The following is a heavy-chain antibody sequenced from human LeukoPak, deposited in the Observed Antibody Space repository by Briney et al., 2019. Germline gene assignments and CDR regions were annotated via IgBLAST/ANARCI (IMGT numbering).Heavy chain of an antibody. CDR3: AREGMDYGSGSFEAYGMDV. J-gene: IGHJ6*02. V-gene: IGHV1-46*01. CDR1: GYTFTSYY. CDR2: INPSGGST. Sequence: ASVKVSCKASGYTFTSYYMHWVRQAPGQGLEWMGIINPSGGSTSYAQKFQGRVTMTRDTSTSTVYMELSSLRSEDTAVYYCAREGMDYGSGSFEAYGMDVWGQGTTVTVSS. D-gene: IGHD3-10*01.